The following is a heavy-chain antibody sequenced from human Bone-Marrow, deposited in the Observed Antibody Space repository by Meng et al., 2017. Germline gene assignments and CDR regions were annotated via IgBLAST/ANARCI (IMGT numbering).Heavy chain of an antibody. D-gene: IGHD6-25*01. J-gene: IGHJ4*02. CDR3: ARDEDISAAGKLFGDY. CDR1: GYNFPDYL. Sequence: QEQLVQSGGEVKKPGASVKASCKPTGYNFPDYLLHWVRRAPGQGLEWMGRINPKSGDTHYAQKFQARVTMTGDTSISTAYMELSGLRSDDTAMYYCARDEDISAAGKLFGDYWGQGTLVTVSS. CDR2: INPKSGDT. V-gene: IGHV1-2*06.